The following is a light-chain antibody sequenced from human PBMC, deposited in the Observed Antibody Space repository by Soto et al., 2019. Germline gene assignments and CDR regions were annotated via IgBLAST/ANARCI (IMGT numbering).Light chain of an antibody. V-gene: IGKV4-1*01. J-gene: IGKJ1*01. CDR1: QSVLYSSNNKNN. Sequence: DIVMTQSPDSLAVSLGERATINCKSSQSVLYSSNNKNNLVWYQQKPGQPPKLLIYWASTRESGVPDRFSGSGSGTDFTLTISSLQAEDVAVYYCQQSYSTPPTFGQGTQVDIK. CDR2: WAS. CDR3: QQSYSTPPT.